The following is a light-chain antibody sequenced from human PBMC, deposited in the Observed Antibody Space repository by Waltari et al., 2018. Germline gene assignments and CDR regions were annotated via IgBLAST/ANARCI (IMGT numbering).Light chain of an antibody. CDR1: QSILYSSKNKNY. CDR3: QQYYRTPQA. CDR2: WAS. J-gene: IGKJ5*01. V-gene: IGKV4-1*01. Sequence: DIVMTQSPDSLAVTLGERATINCKSSQSILYSSKNKNYLAWYQQKPGQPPKLLIYWASTRESGVPDRFSGSGSGTDFTLTISSLQAEDVAVYYCQQYYRTPQAFGQGTRLAIK.